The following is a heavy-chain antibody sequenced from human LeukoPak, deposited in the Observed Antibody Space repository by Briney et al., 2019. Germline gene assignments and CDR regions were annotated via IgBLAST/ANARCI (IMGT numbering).Heavy chain of an antibody. CDR3: ARNGDYYEKNGYYYLFDF. J-gene: IGHJ4*02. V-gene: IGHV4-59*01. Sequence: PSETLSLTCTVSGGSINNYYWSWIRQPPGKGLEYIGYIYYSGSANYNPSLKSRVTISVDPSKNQFSLKLSSVTAADTAVYYCARNGDYYEKNGYYYLFDFWGQGTLVTVSS. D-gene: IGHD3-22*01. CDR2: IYYSGSA. CDR1: GGSINNYY.